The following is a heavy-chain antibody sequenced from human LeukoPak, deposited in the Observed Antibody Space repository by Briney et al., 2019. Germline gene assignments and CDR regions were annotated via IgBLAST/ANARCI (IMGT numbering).Heavy chain of an antibody. Sequence: ASVKVSCKASGYTFTSYDINWVRQATGQGLEWMGWMNPNSGNTGYAQKFQGRVTITRNTSISTAYMELSSLRYEDTAVYYCAREEVAVAGTEPLDYWGQGTLVTVSS. CDR2: MNPNSGNT. V-gene: IGHV1-8*03. CDR1: GYTFTSYD. CDR3: AREEVAVAGTEPLDY. J-gene: IGHJ4*02. D-gene: IGHD6-19*01.